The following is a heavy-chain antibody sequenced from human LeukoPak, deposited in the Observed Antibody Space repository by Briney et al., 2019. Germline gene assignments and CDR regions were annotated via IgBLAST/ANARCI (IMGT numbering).Heavy chain of an antibody. J-gene: IGHJ4*02. Sequence: VASVKVSCKASGGTFSSYAISWVRQAPGQGLEWMGGIIPIFGTANYAQKFQGRVTITADESTSTAYMELSSLRSEDTAVYYCARDIRYYYDSNGYYQYYFDYWGQGTLVTVSS. CDR1: GGTFSSYA. V-gene: IGHV1-69*13. CDR3: ARDIRYYYDSNGYYQYYFDY. D-gene: IGHD3-22*01. CDR2: IIPIFGTA.